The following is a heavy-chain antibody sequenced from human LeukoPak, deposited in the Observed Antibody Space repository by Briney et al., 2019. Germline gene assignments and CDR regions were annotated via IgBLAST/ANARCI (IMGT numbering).Heavy chain of an antibody. D-gene: IGHD3-22*01. Sequence: ASVKVSCKVSGYTFTDYYMHWVQQAPGTGLEWMGLVDPEDGVTIYAEKFQGRVTITADTSTDTAYMELRSLRSDDTAVNYCARVYNYYDTSGYYLGNYFDYWGRGTLVTVSS. CDR3: ARVYNYYDTSGYYLGNYFDY. V-gene: IGHV1-69-2*01. J-gene: IGHJ4*02. CDR2: VDPEDGVT. CDR1: GYTFTDYY.